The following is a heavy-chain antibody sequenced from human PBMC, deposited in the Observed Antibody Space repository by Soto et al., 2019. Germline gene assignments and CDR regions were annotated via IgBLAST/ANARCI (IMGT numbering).Heavy chain of an antibody. V-gene: IGHV4-34*01. CDR2: INHSGST. J-gene: IGHJ6*03. CDR3: ARVRRHCTNGVCYPIYYYYYMDV. CDR1: GGSFSGYY. D-gene: IGHD2-8*01. Sequence: SETLSLTCAVYGGSFSGYYWSWIRQPPGKGLEWIGKINHSGSTNYNPSLKSRVTISVDTSKNQFSLKLSSVTAADTAVYYCARVRRHCTNGVCYPIYYYYYMDVWGKGTTVTVSS.